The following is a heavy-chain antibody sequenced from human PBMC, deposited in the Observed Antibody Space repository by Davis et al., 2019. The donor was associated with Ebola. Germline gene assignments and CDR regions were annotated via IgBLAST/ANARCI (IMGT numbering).Heavy chain of an antibody. CDR2: IYYSGST. J-gene: IGHJ6*02. CDR1: GGSISSGGYY. D-gene: IGHD2-15*01. Sequence: MPSETLSLTCTVSGGSISSGGYYWSWIRQHPGKGLEWIGYIYYSGSTYYNPSLKSRVTISVDTSKNQFSLKLSSVTAADTAVYYCARERGMVVAARKASSLGYYYYGMDVWGQGTTVTVSS. V-gene: IGHV4-31*03. CDR3: ARERGMVVAARKASSLGYYYYGMDV.